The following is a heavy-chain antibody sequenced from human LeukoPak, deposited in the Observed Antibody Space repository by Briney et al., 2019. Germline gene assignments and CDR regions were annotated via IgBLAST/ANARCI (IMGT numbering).Heavy chain of an antibody. Sequence: PSETLSLTCTVSGGSISSGSYYWSWIRQPPGKGLEWIGYIYHSGSTYYNPSLKSRVTISVDRSKNQFSLKLSSVTAADTAVYYCAVNDYSNYRVFDYWGQGTLVTVSS. CDR1: GGSISSGSYY. CDR3: AVNDYSNYRVFDY. D-gene: IGHD4-11*01. J-gene: IGHJ4*02. CDR2: IYHSGST. V-gene: IGHV4-30-2*01.